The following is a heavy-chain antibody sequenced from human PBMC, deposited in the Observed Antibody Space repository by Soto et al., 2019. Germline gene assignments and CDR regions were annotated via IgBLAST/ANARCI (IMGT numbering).Heavy chain of an antibody. Sequence: QVQLLESGGGVVQSGTSLRLSCVASGFTLSSHGMHWVRQAPGKGLEWVSFIWDDGRDKYYADSVDGRFLISSDNSKNIMPLQGKTLRPEDSALYFFVRGATTTGWFDAFDLWGRGSMVTVSS. D-gene: IGHD6-19*01. CDR1: GFTLSSHG. J-gene: IGHJ3*01. CDR2: IWDDGRDK. V-gene: IGHV3-33*03. CDR3: VRGATTTGWFDAFDL.